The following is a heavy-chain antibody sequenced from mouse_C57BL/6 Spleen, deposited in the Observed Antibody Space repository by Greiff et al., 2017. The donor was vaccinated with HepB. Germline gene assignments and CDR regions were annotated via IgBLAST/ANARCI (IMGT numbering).Heavy chain of an antibody. Sequence: VQLQQSGAELVKAGASVKMSCKASGYTFTSYWMHWVKQRLGQGLEWFAETNPTNGRPYYNEKFKSKATLTVDKSSSTAYMLLSGPTFEDSAVYYCSRIKKIVATYLDYWGQGTTLTVSS. CDR1: GYTFTSYW. V-gene: IGHV1S81*02. J-gene: IGHJ2*01. CDR3: SRIKKIVATYLDY. CDR2: TNPTNGRP. D-gene: IGHD1-1*01.